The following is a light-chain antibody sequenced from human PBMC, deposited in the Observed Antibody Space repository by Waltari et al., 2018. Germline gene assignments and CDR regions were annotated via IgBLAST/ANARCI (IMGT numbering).Light chain of an antibody. CDR3: YSTDSSSFPL. V-gene: IGLV3-10*01. J-gene: IGLJ3*02. CDR2: EDN. CDR1: ALPTKY. Sequence: SHELTQPPSVSVSPGQTARITCSGDALPTKYIHWYQQKSGQAPVMLIYEDNKRPSGIPERFSGSSSGTLATLTVSGAVVEDEGDYYCYSTDSSSFPLFGGGTRLTVL.